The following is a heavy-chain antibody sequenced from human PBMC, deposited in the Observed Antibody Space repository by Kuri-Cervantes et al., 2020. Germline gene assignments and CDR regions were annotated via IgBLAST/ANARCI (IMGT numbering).Heavy chain of an antibody. J-gene: IGHJ4*02. CDR2: INHSGST. CDR3: ARGGAVTTDY. D-gene: IGHD4-11*01. CDR1: GFTFSDYY. V-gene: IGHV4-34*01. Sequence: ESLKISCAASGFTFSDYYMSWIRQPPGKGLEWIGEINHSGSTNYNPSLKSRVTISVDTSKNQFSLKLSSVTAADTAVYYCARGGAVTTDYWGQGTLVTVSS.